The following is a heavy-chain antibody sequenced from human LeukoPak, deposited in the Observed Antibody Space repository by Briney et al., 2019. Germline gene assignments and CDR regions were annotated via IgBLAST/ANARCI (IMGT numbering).Heavy chain of an antibody. CDR3: ARWAPPFDY. J-gene: IGHJ4*02. D-gene: IGHD1-26*01. V-gene: IGHV3-30*04. CDR2: ISYDGRKK. CDR1: GLTFSSHA. Sequence: GGSLRLSCAASGLTFSSHAMYWVRQAPGKGLEWVATISYDGRKKYYGDSVKGRFTISRDNSKSTQYLQMNSLRAEDTAVYYCARWAPPFDYWGQGNLVTVSS.